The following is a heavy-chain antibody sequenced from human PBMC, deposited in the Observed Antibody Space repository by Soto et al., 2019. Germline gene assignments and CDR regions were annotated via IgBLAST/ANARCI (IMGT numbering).Heavy chain of an antibody. Sequence: EVQLVESGGGLVQPGGSLRLSCAASGFSLRGYSMSWVRQAPGKGLEWVSYISGTGSSIYADSVKGRFTISRDNAKNSVYLQMNSLGDHDTAVYYCARGAGYGDYGDYRGQGTLVTVSS. CDR2: ISGTGSSI. CDR1: GFSLRGYS. CDR3: ARGAGYGDYGDY. J-gene: IGHJ4*02. V-gene: IGHV3-48*02. D-gene: IGHD4-17*01.